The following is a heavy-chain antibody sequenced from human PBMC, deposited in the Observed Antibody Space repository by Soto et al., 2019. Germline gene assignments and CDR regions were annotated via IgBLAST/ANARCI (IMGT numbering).Heavy chain of an antibody. CDR1: GASVNSDVYY. V-gene: IGHV4-31*03. CDR3: ARAPHYEILAAIDY. J-gene: IGHJ4*02. D-gene: IGHD3-9*01. CDR2: IYDSGST. Sequence: QVQLQESGPGLVRPSQTLSLTCTVSGASVNSDVYYWTWIRQHPEKGLEWIGYIYDSGSTYYNPSLESRVSISLDTPNNQFSLNLKSVTAADTAIYYCARAPHYEILAAIDYWGQGTLVTVSS.